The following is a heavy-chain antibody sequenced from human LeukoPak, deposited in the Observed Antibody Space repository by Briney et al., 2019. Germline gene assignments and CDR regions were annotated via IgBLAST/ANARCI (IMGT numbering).Heavy chain of an antibody. CDR1: GFTFGTYA. CDR3: VKGGRGADCIFDY. D-gene: IGHD2-21*02. CDR2: IGGSDGIT. J-gene: IGHJ4*02. Sequence: GGSLRLSCAASGFTFGTYALSWVRQAPGKGPEWVAYIGGSDGITSYADSVKGRFTISRDNSKNTVYLEMNSLRAEDTAVYYCVKGGRGADCIFDYWGQGTLVTVSS. V-gene: IGHV3-23*01.